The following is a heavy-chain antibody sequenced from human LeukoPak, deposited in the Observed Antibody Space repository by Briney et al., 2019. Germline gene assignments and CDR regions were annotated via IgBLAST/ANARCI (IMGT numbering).Heavy chain of an antibody. Sequence: GGSLRLSCAASGFTFSSYSMNWVRQAPGKGLEWVSSISSSSSYIYYADSAKGRFTISRDNAKNSLYLQMNSLRAEDTAVYYCARLVVPAAISGWFDPWGQGTLVTVSS. D-gene: IGHD2-2*01. CDR1: GFTFSSYS. CDR2: ISSSSSYI. CDR3: ARLVVPAAISGWFDP. V-gene: IGHV3-21*01. J-gene: IGHJ5*02.